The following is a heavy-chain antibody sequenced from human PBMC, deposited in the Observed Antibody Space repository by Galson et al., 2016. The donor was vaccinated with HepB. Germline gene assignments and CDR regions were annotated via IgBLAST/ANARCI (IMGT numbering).Heavy chain of an antibody. Sequence: SLRLSCAASGFTFSTYSMNWVRQAPGKRLEWVSFISITSGYKYYADSLKGRVTISRDNAKNSLYLQMNSLGAEDTAVYYCARPPEGDRRYFDLWGRGTLVTVSS. D-gene: IGHD3-16*01. CDR1: GFTFSTYS. V-gene: IGHV3-21*01. CDR3: ARPPEGDRRYFDL. J-gene: IGHJ2*01. CDR2: ISITSGYK.